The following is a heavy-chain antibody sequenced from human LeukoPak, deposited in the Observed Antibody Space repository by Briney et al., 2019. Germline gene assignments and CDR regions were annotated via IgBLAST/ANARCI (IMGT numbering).Heavy chain of an antibody. Sequence: GESLRISCQGSGYSFTSCWISWVRQMPGKGLEWMGRIDPSDSYTNYSPSFQGHVTISADKSISTAYLQWSSLKASDTAMYYCARLPGYCSGGSCYRMDVWGKGTTVTVSS. CDR1: GYSFTSCW. J-gene: IGHJ6*04. CDR2: IDPSDSYT. D-gene: IGHD2-15*01. CDR3: ARLPGYCSGGSCYRMDV. V-gene: IGHV5-10-1*01.